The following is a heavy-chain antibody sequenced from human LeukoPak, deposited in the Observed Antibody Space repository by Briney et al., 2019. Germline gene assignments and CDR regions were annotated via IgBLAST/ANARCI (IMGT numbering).Heavy chain of an antibody. CDR2: IKQDGSEK. V-gene: IGHV3-7*01. CDR1: GFTFSSYW. J-gene: IGHJ3*02. Sequence: GGSLRLSCAASGFTFSSYWMSWVCQAPGKGLEWVANIKQDGSEKYYVDSVKGRFTISRDNAKNSLYLQMNSLRAEDTAVYYCARERWLQFTDAFDIWGQGSTVTVSS. CDR3: ARERWLQFTDAFDI. D-gene: IGHD5-24*01.